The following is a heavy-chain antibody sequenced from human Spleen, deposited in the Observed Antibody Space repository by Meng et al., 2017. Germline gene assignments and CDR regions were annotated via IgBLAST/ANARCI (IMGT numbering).Heavy chain of an antibody. D-gene: IGHD6-19*01. CDR2: IKSKVDGGTT. CDR1: GGTFRNFW. J-gene: IGHJ4*02. CDR3: ATDGPRYSSGWYNYFDY. Sequence: GESLKISCVASGGTFRNFWMTWVRQAPGKGLEWVGRIKSKVDGGTTDFAAPVKGRFTISRDDAKNTLYLQMNSLKTEDTAVYYCATDGPRYSSGWYNYFDYWGQGTLVTVSS. V-gene: IGHV3-15*01.